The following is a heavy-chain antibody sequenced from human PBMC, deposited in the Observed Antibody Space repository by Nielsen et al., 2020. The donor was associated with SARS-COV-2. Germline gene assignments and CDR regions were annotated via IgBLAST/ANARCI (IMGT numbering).Heavy chain of an antibody. V-gene: IGHV3-7*03. J-gene: IGHJ6*02. CDR3: ARERGSRSMDV. CDR1: GFTFSSYW. D-gene: IGHD3-10*01. Sequence: GESLKISCAASGFTFSSYWMSWVRQAPGKGLEWVANIKQDGSEKYYVDSVKGRFTISRDNAKNSLYLQMNSLRAEDTAVYYCARERGSRSMDVWGQGTTVTVSS. CDR2: IKQDGSEK.